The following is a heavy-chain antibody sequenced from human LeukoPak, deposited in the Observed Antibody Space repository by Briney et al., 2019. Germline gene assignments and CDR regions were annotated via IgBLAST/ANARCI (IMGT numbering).Heavy chain of an antibody. V-gene: IGHV4-39*07. CDR1: GGSISSSSYY. D-gene: IGHD2-15*01. CDR2: IYYSGST. J-gene: IGHJ3*02. CDR3: ARGYCSGGSCYTFGHGVAFEI. Sequence: SETLSLTCTVSGGSISSSSYYWGWIRQPPGKGLEWIGSIYYSGSTYYKPSLRSRLKISVDTSKNQFSLKLSSVTAADTAVYYCARGYCSGGSCYTFGHGVAFEIWGQGTMVTVSS.